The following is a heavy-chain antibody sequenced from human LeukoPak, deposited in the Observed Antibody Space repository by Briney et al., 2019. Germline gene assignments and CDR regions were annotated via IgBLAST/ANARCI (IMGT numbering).Heavy chain of an antibody. Sequence: ASMKVSCKASGYTFRNYGISWVRQAPGQGLAWMGWIRTDNGNTDYAENFQGRVTMTTDTSTNTVYIQLRSLRSDDTAVYYCAREQYYDFWSGSWDYWGQGTLVTVSS. D-gene: IGHD3-3*01. CDR3: AREQYYDFWSGSWDY. J-gene: IGHJ4*02. CDR2: IRTDNGNT. V-gene: IGHV1-18*01. CDR1: GYTFRNYG.